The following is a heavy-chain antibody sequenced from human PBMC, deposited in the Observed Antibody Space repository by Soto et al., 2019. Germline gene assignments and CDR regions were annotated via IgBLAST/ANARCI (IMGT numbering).Heavy chain of an antibody. V-gene: IGHV3-30-3*01. CDR3: ARDRNYDILTGYPTPGY. CDR2: ISYDGSNK. CDR1: WFTFSSFS. D-gene: IGHD3-9*01. J-gene: IGHJ4*02. Sequence: GGFLRLSLAAPWFTFSSFSIHWGRPAPRKGLEWVAVISYDGSNKYYADSVKGRFTISRDNSKNTLYLQMNSLRAEDTAVYYCARDRNYDILTGYPTPGYWGQGTLVTVSS.